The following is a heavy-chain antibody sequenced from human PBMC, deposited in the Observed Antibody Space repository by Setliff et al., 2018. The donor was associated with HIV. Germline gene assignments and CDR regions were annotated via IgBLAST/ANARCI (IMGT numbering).Heavy chain of an antibody. V-gene: IGHV4-61*02. CDR1: GGSIDSGNYD. CDR3: VRSGCNGNICYDSRGWLDS. J-gene: IGHJ5*01. D-gene: IGHD5-12*01. Sequence: SLTCTVSGGSIDSGNYDWNWVRQPGGKGLEWIGRIYTRGSTKYSPTFESRVTMSLDTSKNQFSLNLRSVTAADTALYYCVRSGCNGNICYDSRGWLDSWGQGTQCTVSS. CDR2: IYTRGST.